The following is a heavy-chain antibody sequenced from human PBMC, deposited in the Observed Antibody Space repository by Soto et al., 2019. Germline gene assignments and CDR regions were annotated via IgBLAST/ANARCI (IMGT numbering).Heavy chain of an antibody. CDR2: IKSKTDGGTT. CDR3: TTSDITIFGVVPWAESFQH. CDR1: GFTFSNAW. V-gene: IGHV3-15*01. D-gene: IGHD3-3*01. Sequence: GGSLRLSCAASGFTFSNAWMSWVRQAPGKGLEWVGRIKSKTDGGTTDYAAPVKGRFTISRDDSKNTLYLQMNSLKTEDTAVYYCTTSDITIFGVVPWAESFQHWGQGTLVTVSS. J-gene: IGHJ1*01.